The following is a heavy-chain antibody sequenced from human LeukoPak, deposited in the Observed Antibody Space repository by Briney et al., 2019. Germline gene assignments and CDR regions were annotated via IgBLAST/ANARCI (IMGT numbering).Heavy chain of an antibody. J-gene: IGHJ1*01. V-gene: IGHV4-34*01. CDR1: GGSFSGYY. CDR2: INHSGST. CDR3: ARGTFTGSTVTTNDREYFQH. Sequence: SETLSLTCAVYGGSFSGYYWSWIRQPPGKGLEWIGEINHSGSTNYNPSLKSRVTISVDTSKNQFSLKLSSVTAADTAVYYCARGTFTGSTVTTNDREYFQHWGQGTLVTVSS. D-gene: IGHD4-17*01.